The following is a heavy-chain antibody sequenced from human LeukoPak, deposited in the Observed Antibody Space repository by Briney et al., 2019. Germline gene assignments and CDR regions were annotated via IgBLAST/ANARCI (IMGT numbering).Heavy chain of an antibody. Sequence: PGGSLRLSCAASGFTFSSYAMSWVRQAPGKGLEWVSAISGSGGSTYYADSVKGRFTISRDNSKNTLYLQMNSLRAEDTAVYYCAGGVYSKSWYGSGFDYWGQGNLVTVS. CDR1: GFTFSSYA. J-gene: IGHJ4*01. V-gene: IGHV3-23*01. CDR3: AGGVYSKSWYGSGFDY. D-gene: IGHD6-13*01. CDR2: ISGSGGST.